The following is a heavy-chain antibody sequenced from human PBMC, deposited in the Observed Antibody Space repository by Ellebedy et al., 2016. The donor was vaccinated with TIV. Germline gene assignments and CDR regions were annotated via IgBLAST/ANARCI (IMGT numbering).Heavy chain of an antibody. CDR3: ARGYCSSTSCLTFNP. CDR2: INHSGST. CDR1: GGSFSGYY. Sequence: SETLSLXXAVYGGSFSGYYWSWIRQPPGKGLEWIGEINHSGSTNYNPSLKSRVTISVDTSKNQFSLKLSSVTAADTAVYYCARGYCSSTSCLTFNPWGQGTLVTVSS. D-gene: IGHD2-2*01. V-gene: IGHV4-34*01. J-gene: IGHJ5*02.